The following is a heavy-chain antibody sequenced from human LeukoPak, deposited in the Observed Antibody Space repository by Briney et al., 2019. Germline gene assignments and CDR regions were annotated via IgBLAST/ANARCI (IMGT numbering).Heavy chain of an antibody. J-gene: IGHJ4*02. CDR1: GFTFSSYA. D-gene: IGHD3-10*01. Sequence: PGGSLRLSCAASGFTFSSYAMSWVRQAPGKGLEGVSAISGSGGSTYYADSVKGRFTISRDNSRNTLYLQMNSLRDEDTAVYYCAKRMASGNYYFDYWGQGTLVTVSS. CDR2: ISGSGGST. CDR3: AKRMASGNYYFDY. V-gene: IGHV3-23*01.